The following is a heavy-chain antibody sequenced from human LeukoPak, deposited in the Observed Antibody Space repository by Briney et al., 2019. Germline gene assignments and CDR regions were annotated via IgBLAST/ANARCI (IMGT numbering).Heavy chain of an antibody. D-gene: IGHD6-13*01. CDR3: ARSPGFGSSWYDY. CDR2: ILNSGSFNSGAT. J-gene: IGHJ4*02. Sequence: PSETLSLTCTVSGGSISNRDWYWGWIRQPPGKGLEWIARILNSGSFNSGATYSNPSLRSRMTISMDTATNQFSLRLSSVTAADTAGYFCARSPGFGSSWYDYWGQGTLVTVSS. CDR1: GGSISNRDWY. V-gene: IGHV4-39*07.